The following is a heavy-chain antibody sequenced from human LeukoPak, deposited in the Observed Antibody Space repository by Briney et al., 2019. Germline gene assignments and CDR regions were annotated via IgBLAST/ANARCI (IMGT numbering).Heavy chain of an antibody. V-gene: IGHV1-2*02. CDR1: EYTFTRYY. CDR3: AKDFRDQWLVNAFHI. Sequence: GASEKVSCKASEYTFTRYYMHWVRQAPGQGLEWMGWINPNTGGTNYAQKFQGRVTMTRDTSITTAYMELSSLEYDDTAVYYCAKDFRDQWLVNAFHIWGQGTMVTVSS. D-gene: IGHD6-19*01. J-gene: IGHJ3*02. CDR2: INPNTGGT.